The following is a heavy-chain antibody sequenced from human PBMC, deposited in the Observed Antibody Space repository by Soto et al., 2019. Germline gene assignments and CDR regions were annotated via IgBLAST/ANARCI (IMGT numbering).Heavy chain of an antibody. CDR3: ARIGYCSGGSCFGFDY. J-gene: IGHJ4*02. Sequence: SETLSLTCAVSSGSISSSNWWSWVRRPPGKGLEWIGEIYHSGSTNYNPSLKSRVTISVDKSKNQFSLKLSSVTAADTAVYYCARIGYCSGGSCFGFDYWGQGTLVTVSS. CDR1: SGSISSSNW. V-gene: IGHV4-4*02. D-gene: IGHD2-15*01. CDR2: IYHSGST.